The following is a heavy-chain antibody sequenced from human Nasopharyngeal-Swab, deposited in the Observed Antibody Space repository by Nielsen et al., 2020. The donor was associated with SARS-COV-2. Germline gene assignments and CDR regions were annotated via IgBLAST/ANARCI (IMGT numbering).Heavy chain of an antibody. V-gene: IGHV4-4*02. D-gene: IGHD6-13*01. J-gene: IGHJ4*02. Sequence: GSLRLSCAVSGGSISSSNWWSWVRQPPGKGLEWIGEIYHSGSTNYNPSLKSRVTISVDKSTNQFSLKLSSVTAADTAVYYCARVVAAAGWNRGVDYWGQGTLVTVSS. CDR3: ARVVAAAGWNRGVDY. CDR2: IYHSGST. CDR1: GGSISSSNW.